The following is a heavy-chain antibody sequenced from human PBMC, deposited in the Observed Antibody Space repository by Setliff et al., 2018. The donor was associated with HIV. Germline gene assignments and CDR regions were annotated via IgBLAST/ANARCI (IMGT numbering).Heavy chain of an antibody. CDR1: GHSISSDYY. D-gene: IGHD6-13*01. V-gene: IGHV4-38-2*02. Sequence: TLETLSLTCTVSGHSISSDYYWGWIRQSPGKGLEWIGSVYYSGNTYYNPSLNSRASISIYTSTNQISLNLASVTAADTALYYCARRAGSSNYYDPWGQGALVTVSS. CDR3: ARRAGSSNYYDP. CDR2: VYYSGNT. J-gene: IGHJ5*02.